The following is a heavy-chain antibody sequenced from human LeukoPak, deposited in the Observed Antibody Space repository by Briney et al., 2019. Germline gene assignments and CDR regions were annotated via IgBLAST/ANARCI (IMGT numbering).Heavy chain of an antibody. CDR3: ARVKDVVVAASMDV. J-gene: IGHJ6*02. CDR2: TDTGGSNT. Sequence: GGSLRLSCAASGFTFSSYWMHWVRQAPGKGLVWVSHTDTGGSNTMHADSVKGRFTISRDNAKNTLYLQMNSLRAEDTAVYYCARVKDVVVAASMDVWGQGTTVTVSS. D-gene: IGHD2-15*01. CDR1: GFTFSSYW. V-gene: IGHV3-74*03.